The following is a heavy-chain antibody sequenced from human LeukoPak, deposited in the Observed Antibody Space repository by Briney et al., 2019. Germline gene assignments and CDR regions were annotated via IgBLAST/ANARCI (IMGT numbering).Heavy chain of an antibody. J-gene: IGHJ4*02. CDR3: ATGSGTYSPDY. CDR1: GYPFTGQY. Sequence: ASVKVSCKASGYPFTGQYLHWVRQAPGQGLELMGWITPNSGGTNYAQRFQGRVTMTRDTSISTAYMELSRLRSDDTAVYYCATGSGTYSPDYWGLGTVVTVSS. CDR2: ITPNSGGT. D-gene: IGHD3-10*01. V-gene: IGHV1-2*02.